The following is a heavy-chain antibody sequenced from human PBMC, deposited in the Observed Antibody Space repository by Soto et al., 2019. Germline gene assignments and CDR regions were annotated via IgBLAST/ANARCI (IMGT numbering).Heavy chain of an antibody. V-gene: IGHV3-7*01. D-gene: IGHD4-17*01. CDR1: GFTFSSYW. Sequence: EVQLVESGGGLVQPGGSLRLSCAASGFTFSSYWMSWVRQAPGKGLEWVANIKQDGSEKYYVDSVKGRFTISRDNAKNSLYLQMNSLRAEDTAVYYCARFPTVVTRYWYFDLWGRGTLATVSS. J-gene: IGHJ2*01. CDR2: IKQDGSEK. CDR3: ARFPTVVTRYWYFDL.